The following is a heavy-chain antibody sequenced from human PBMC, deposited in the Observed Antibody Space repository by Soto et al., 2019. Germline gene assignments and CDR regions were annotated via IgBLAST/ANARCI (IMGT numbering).Heavy chain of an antibody. CDR1: GYTFTSYG. D-gene: IGHD3-3*01. J-gene: IGHJ3*02. CDR3: ASLYDFWSGTDAFDI. V-gene: IGHV1-18*01. CDR2: ISAYNGNT. Sequence: ASVKVSCKASGYTFTSYGISWVRQAPGQGLEWMGWISAYNGNTNYAQKLQGRVTMTTDTSTSTAYMELRSLRSDDTAVYYCASLYDFWSGTDAFDIWGQGTMVTVAS.